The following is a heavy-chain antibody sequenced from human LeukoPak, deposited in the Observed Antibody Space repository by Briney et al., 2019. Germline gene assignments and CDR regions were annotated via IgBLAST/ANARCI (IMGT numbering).Heavy chain of an antibody. V-gene: IGHV4-4*07. CDR3: ASPYAPPHNWFDP. D-gene: IGHD2-2*01. CDR1: GGSISSYY. J-gene: IGHJ5*02. CDR2: IYTSGST. Sequence: SETLSLTCTVSGGSISSYYWSWIRQPAGKGLEWIGRIYTSGSTNYNPSLESRVTMSVDTSKNQFSLKPSSVTAADTAVYYCASPYAPPHNWFDPWGQGTLVTVSS.